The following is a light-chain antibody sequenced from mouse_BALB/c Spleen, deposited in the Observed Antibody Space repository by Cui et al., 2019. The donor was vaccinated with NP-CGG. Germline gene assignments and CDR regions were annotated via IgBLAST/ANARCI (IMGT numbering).Light chain of an antibody. Sequence: VVTQQSSPTTSPGETVTLTCRSSTGAVTTSNYANWVQEKPDHLFTGLIGGTNNRVPGVPARFSGSLIGDKAALTITGAQTEDEAIYFCALWYSNHWVFGGGTKLTVL. CDR1: TGAVTTSNY. J-gene: IGLJ1*01. V-gene: IGLV1*01. CDR3: ALWYSNHWV. CDR2: GTN.